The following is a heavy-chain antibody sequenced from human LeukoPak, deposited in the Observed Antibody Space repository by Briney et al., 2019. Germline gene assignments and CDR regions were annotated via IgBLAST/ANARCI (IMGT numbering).Heavy chain of an antibody. V-gene: IGHV3-74*01. CDR1: GSTFSTYW. Sequence: GGSLRLSCAASGSTFSTYWTHWVRQAPGKGLVWVSRTNSDGSRTDYADSVKGRFTISRDNAENTLYLQMNSLRVEDTAVYYCARDRGINMVRGVIDYWGQGTLVTVSS. D-gene: IGHD3-10*01. CDR3: ARDRGINMVRGVIDY. J-gene: IGHJ4*02. CDR2: TNSDGSRT.